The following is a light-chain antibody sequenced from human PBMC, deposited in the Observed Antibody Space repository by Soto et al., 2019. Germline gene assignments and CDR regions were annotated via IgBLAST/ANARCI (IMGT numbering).Light chain of an antibody. CDR2: GNS. V-gene: IGLV1-40*01. CDR3: QSYDSSLSGNVV. CDR1: SSKIGAGYD. J-gene: IGLJ2*01. Sequence: QSVLTQPPSVSGAARQRVTISCTGSSSKIGAGYDVHWYQQLPGTAPKLLIYGNSNRPSGVPDRFSGSKSGTSASLAITGLQAEDEADYYCQSYDSSLSGNVVFGGGTKVTVL.